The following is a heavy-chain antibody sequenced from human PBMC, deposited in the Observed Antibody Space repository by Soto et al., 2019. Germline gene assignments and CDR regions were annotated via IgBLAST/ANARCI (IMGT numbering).Heavy chain of an antibody. Sequence: SDTLSLTCAVSGGSISSGGYSWSWIRQPPGKGLEWIGYIYYSGSTNYNPSLKSRVTISVDTSKNQFSLKLYSVTTADTAMYYCARLPWADYGGIFDPWGQGTLVNVSS. J-gene: IGHJ5*02. CDR1: GGSISSGGYS. D-gene: IGHD4-17*01. V-gene: IGHV4-61*08. CDR3: ARLPWADYGGIFDP. CDR2: IYYSGST.